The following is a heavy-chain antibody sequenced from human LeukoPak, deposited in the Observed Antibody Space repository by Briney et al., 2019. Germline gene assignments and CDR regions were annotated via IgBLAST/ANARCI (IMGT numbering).Heavy chain of an antibody. D-gene: IGHD3-16*01. CDR3: VRSGGAGPDY. V-gene: IGHV3-74*01. CDR2: INSDGSST. CDR1: VVTISSHW. J-gene: IGHJ4*02. Sequence: PGGSLRLSCAASVVTISSHWMHWVRQAPGKGLVWVSRINSDGSSTNYADSVKGRFTISRDNAKNTLNLQMNSLRAEDTALYYCVRSGGAGPDYWGQGTLVTVSS.